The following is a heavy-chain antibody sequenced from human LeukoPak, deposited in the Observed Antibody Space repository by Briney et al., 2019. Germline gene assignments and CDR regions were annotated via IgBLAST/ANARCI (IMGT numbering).Heavy chain of an antibody. CDR3: ARGWYGGTPPRDY. J-gene: IGHJ4*02. CDR1: GHTFTGYY. V-gene: IGHV1-2*02. D-gene: IGHD6-13*01. Sequence: ASVKVSCKASGHTFTGYYMHWERQAPGQGLEWMGWINPNSGGTNYAQKFQGRVTMTRDTSISTAYMELSRLRSDDTAVYYCARGWYGGTPPRDYWGQGTLVTVSS. CDR2: INPNSGGT.